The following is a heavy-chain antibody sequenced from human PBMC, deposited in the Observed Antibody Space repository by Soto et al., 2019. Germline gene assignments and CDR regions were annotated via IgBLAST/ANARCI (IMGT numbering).Heavy chain of an antibody. D-gene: IGHD4-17*01. Sequence: QVQLVQSGAEVKKPGSSVKVSCKASGGTFSSYTISWVRQAPGQGLEWMGRIIPILGIANYAQKFQGRVTITADKSTSKDYMELSSMRSEDTDVYYCARDRDYGGSSRWFDPWGQGTLVTVSS. CDR3: ARDRDYGGSSRWFDP. CDR1: GGTFSSYT. CDR2: IIPILGIA. V-gene: IGHV1-69*08. J-gene: IGHJ5*02.